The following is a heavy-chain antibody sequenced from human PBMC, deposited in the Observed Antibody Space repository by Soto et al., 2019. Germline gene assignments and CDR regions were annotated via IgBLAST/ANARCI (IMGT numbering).Heavy chain of an antibody. V-gene: IGHV3-74*01. D-gene: IGHD3-10*01. CDR1: GFTFSRYW. J-gene: IGHJ4*02. CDR3: ATLPHYGSGRYGFDY. CDR2: IKSDGSNT. Sequence: EVQLVESGGGLVQPGGSLRLSCAVSGFTFSRYWMHWVRQAPGQGLVWVSRIKSDGSNTSYADSVKGRFTISRDNAKNTLYLQMNNLRAEDTAVYYCATLPHYGSGRYGFDYWGQGTLVTVSS.